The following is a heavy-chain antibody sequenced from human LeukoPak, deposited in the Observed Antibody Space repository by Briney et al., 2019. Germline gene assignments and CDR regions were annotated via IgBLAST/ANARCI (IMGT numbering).Heavy chain of an antibody. CDR1: GGSFSGYY. CDR3: AGLIDSSGYYFKDDY. CDR2: INHSGST. Sequence: SETLSLTCAVYGGSFSGYYWSWIRQPPGKGLEWIGEINHSGSTNYNPSLKSRVTISVDTSKNQFSLKLSSVTAADTAVYYCAGLIDSSGYYFKDDYWGQGTLVTVSS. V-gene: IGHV4-34*01. D-gene: IGHD3-22*01. J-gene: IGHJ4*02.